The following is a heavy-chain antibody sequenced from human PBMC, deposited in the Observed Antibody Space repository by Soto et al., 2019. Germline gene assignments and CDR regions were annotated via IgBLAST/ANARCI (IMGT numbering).Heavy chain of an antibody. Sequence: SETLSLTCAVSGGSISSGGYSWSWIRQPPGKGLEWIGYIYHSGSTYYNPSLKSRVTISVDRSKNQFSLKLSSVTAADTAVYYFSGGIAVPATPLVYWGQGILVTVFS. D-gene: IGHD6-19*01. CDR3: SGGIAVPATPLVY. CDR2: IYHSGST. CDR1: GGSISSGGYS. J-gene: IGHJ4*02. V-gene: IGHV4-30-2*01.